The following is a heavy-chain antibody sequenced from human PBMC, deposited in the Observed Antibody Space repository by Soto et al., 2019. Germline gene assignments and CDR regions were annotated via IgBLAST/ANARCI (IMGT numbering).Heavy chain of an antibody. CDR2: ISYDGSNK. V-gene: IGHV3-30*18. J-gene: IGHJ4*02. D-gene: IGHD1-26*01. Sequence: GGSLRLSCAASGFTFSSYGMHWVRQAPGKGLEWVAVISYDGSNKYYADSVKGRFTISRDNSKNTLYLQMNSLRAEDTAVYYWAKDPKVGATTCGPYDYWGQGTLVTVSS. CDR1: GFTFSSYG. CDR3: AKDPKVGATTCGPYDY.